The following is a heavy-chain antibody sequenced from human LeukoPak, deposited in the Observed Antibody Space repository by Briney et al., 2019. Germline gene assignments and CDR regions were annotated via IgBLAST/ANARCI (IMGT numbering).Heavy chain of an antibody. Sequence: ASVTVSFTASGYTFTVYYMHLVRQAPGQGLEWVGWINPNSGGTNYAQKFQGRVTMTRYTTISTAYMELSRLRSHDTAVYDSASAGPYYDFWSGYHDYFDYWGQGTLVTVSS. D-gene: IGHD3-3*01. CDR3: ASAGPYYDFWSGYHDYFDY. J-gene: IGHJ4*02. CDR2: INPNSGGT. CDR1: GYTFTVYY. V-gene: IGHV1-2*02.